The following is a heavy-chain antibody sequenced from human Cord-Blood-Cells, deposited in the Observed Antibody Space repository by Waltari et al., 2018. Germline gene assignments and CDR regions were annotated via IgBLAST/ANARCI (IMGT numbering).Heavy chain of an antibody. V-gene: IGHV3-7*01. CDR3: ARSYYDSSGYFDY. Sequence: EVQLVESGGGLVQPGGSLRLSGAAPGFTFRSNWMTRVRQAPGKGLEWVANIKQDGSEKYYVDSVKGRFTISRDNAKNSLYLQMNSLRAEDTAVYYCARSYYDSSGYFDYWGQGTLVTVSS. D-gene: IGHD3-22*01. CDR2: IKQDGSEK. CDR1: GFTFRSNW. J-gene: IGHJ4*02.